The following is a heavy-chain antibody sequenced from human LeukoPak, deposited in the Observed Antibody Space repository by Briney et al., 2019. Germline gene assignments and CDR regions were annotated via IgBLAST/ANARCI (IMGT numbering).Heavy chain of an antibody. J-gene: IGHJ5*02. CDR3: AGPTLMTTVTTFNWFDP. CDR1: GFTFSSYA. Sequence: PGRSLRLSCAASGFTFSSYAMHWVRQAPGKGLEWVAVISYDGSNKYYADSVKGRFTISRDNSKNTLYLQMNSLRAEDTAVYYCAGPTLMTTVTTFNWFDPWGQGTLVTVSS. D-gene: IGHD4-17*01. V-gene: IGHV3-30-3*01. CDR2: ISYDGSNK.